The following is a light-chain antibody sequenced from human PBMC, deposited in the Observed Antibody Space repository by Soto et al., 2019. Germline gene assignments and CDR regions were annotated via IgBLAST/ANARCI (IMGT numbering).Light chain of an antibody. V-gene: IGLV6-57*04. J-gene: IGLJ2*01. Sequence: NFMLTQPHSVSESPGETVTISCTRSSGSIASNYVQWYQQRPGSAPTTVIYQDHQRPSGVPDRFSGSIDSSSNSASLTISGLKTEDEADYYCQSYDSSNYVVFGGGTKLTVL. CDR2: QDH. CDR1: SGSIASNY. CDR3: QSYDSSNYVV.